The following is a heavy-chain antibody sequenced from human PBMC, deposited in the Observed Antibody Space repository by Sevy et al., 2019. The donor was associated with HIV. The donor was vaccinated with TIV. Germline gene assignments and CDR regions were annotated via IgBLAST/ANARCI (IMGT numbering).Heavy chain of an antibody. CDR2: ISSSGSTI. CDR1: GFTFSSYE. J-gene: IGHJ4*02. Sequence: GGSLRLSCAASGFTFSSYEMNWVRRAPGKGLEWVSYISSSGSTIYYADSMRGRFTISRDNAKNSLYLQMNSLRAEDTALYYCAREGITMALDYWGQGTLVTVSS. V-gene: IGHV3-48*03. D-gene: IGHD3-10*01. CDR3: AREGITMALDY.